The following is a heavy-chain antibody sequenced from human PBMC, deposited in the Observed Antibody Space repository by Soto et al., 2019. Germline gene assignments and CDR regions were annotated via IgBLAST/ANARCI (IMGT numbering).Heavy chain of an antibody. V-gene: IGHV4-39*01. Sequence: SDTLSLTCTVSGGSISSSSYYWGWIRQPPGKGLEWIGSIYYSGSTYYNPSLKSRVTISVDTSKNQFSLKLSSVTAADTAVYYCARPKYGSGSYYNEIFDYWGQGTLVTVSS. D-gene: IGHD3-10*01. CDR1: GGSISSSSYY. CDR2: IYYSGST. CDR3: ARPKYGSGSYYNEIFDY. J-gene: IGHJ4*02.